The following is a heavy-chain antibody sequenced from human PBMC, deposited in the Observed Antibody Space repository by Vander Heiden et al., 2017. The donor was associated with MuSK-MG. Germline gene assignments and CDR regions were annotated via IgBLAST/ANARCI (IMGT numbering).Heavy chain of an antibody. CDR2: TSSSSSYI. V-gene: IGHV3-21*01. CDR1: GFTFSSYS. J-gene: IGHJ4*02. Sequence: EVQLVESGGGLVKPGGSLRLSCAASGFTFSSYSMNWVRQAPGKGLEWVSSTSSSSSYIYYADSVKGRFTISRDNAKNSLYLQMNSLRAEDTAVYYCARDRHYYDSSGYPYYFDYWGQGTLVTVSS. D-gene: IGHD3-22*01. CDR3: ARDRHYYDSSGYPYYFDY.